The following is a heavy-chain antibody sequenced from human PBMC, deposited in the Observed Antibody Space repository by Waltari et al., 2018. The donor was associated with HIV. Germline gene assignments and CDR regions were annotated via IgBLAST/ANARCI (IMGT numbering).Heavy chain of an antibody. CDR2: INTKTGNP. V-gene: IGHV7-4-1*02. CDR1: GYPFTTYA. J-gene: IGHJ4*02. CDR3: ARGPGRSVDY. Sequence: QVQLVQSGSELKTPGASVKVSCRASGYPFTTYAINWVRTAPGQGLEWMGWINTKTGNPTYAQDFTGRFVFSLDTSVSTAYLQINSLKAEDTAVYYCARGPGRSVDYWGQGTLVTVSS. D-gene: IGHD3-10*01.